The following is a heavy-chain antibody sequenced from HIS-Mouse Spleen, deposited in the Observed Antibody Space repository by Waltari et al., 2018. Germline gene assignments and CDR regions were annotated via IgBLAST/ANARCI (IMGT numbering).Heavy chain of an antibody. CDR2: IYYSGST. V-gene: IGHV4-39*07. J-gene: IGHJ2*01. CDR3: AREIPYSSSWYDWYFDL. CDR1: GGSISSSSYY. Sequence: QLQLQESGPGLVKPSETLSLTCTVSGGSISSSSYYWGWIRQPPGKGMEWIGSIYYSGSTSYTPSLKRRVTISVATSKNQFSLKLSSVTAADTAVYYCAREIPYSSSWYDWYFDLWGRGTLVTVSS. D-gene: IGHD6-13*01.